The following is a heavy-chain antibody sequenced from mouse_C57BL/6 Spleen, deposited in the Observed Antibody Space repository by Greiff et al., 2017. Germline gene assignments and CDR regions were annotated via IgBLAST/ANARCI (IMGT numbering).Heavy chain of an antibody. J-gene: IGHJ3*01. CDR2: IYPGDGDT. V-gene: IGHV1-80*01. CDR1: GYAFSSYW. CDR3: ARWGDSFAY. Sequence: VQLQQSGAELVKPGASVKISCKASGYAFSSYWMNWVKQWPGKGLEWIGQIYPGDGDTNYNGKFKGKATLTADKSSSTAYMQLSSLTSEDSAVYFCARWGDSFAYWGQGTLVTVSA.